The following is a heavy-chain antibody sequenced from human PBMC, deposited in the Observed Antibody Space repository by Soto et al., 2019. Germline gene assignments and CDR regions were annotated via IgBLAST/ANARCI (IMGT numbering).Heavy chain of an antibody. CDR1: GFPFRDSY. Sequence: LRLSCSASGFPFRDSYMTWIRQAPGKGLARLSYISGGGDTIYYADSVNGRFTVSRGNAKNSLDLQMNILRAEDTAVYYCASDPYYYASEFWGQGTLVTVSS. CDR3: ASDPYYYASEF. CDR2: ISGGGDTI. D-gene: IGHD3-10*01. V-gene: IGHV3-11*01. J-gene: IGHJ4*02.